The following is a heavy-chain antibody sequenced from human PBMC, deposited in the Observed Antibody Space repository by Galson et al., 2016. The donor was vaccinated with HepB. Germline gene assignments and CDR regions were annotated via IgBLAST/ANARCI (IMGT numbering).Heavy chain of an antibody. J-gene: IGHJ4*02. V-gene: IGHV4-39*01. CDR1: GGSITSSGHY. Sequence: TLSLTCSVSGGSITSSGHYWGWIRQPPGKGLEWIGSIYWSGSTYYNPSLKSRVTISVDTSKNQFSLKLSSVTAADTAVYYCARVRYYFDYWGRGTLVTVSS. CDR2: IYWSGST. CDR3: ARVRYYFDY.